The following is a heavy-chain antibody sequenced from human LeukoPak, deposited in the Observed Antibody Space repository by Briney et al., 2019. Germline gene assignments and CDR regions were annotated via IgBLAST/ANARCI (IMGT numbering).Heavy chain of an antibody. CDR3: ARDLRYSSWGFDY. CDR1: GGTFSSYA. Sequence: GASVKVSCKASGGTFSSYAISWVRQAPGQGLEWMGGIIPIFGTANYAQKFQGRVTITTDESTSTAYMELSSLRSEDTAVYYCARDLRYSSWGFDYWGQGTLVTASS. D-gene: IGHD6-13*01. V-gene: IGHV1-69*05. J-gene: IGHJ4*02. CDR2: IIPIFGTA.